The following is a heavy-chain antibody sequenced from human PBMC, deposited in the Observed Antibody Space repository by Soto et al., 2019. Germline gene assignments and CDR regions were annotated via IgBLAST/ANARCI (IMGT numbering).Heavy chain of an antibody. D-gene: IGHD1-26*01. V-gene: IGHV3-23*01. CDR3: AKEGGSGGVSYWGAFDV. Sequence: EVQLLESGGDLVQPGGSLRLSCVGSGFEFRNYALAWVRQPPGKGLEWVSEIRGSGTRTYYADSVKGRFTISRDNSKNTLYMQMNGLGADETSLYYCAKEGGSGGVSYWGAFDVWGPGTLVTVSS. CDR2: IRGSGTRT. CDR1: GFEFRNYA. J-gene: IGHJ3*01.